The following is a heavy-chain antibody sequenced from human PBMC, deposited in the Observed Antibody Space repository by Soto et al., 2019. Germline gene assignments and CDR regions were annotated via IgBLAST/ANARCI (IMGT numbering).Heavy chain of an antibody. CDR1: GFTFSSYW. V-gene: IGHV3-7*03. D-gene: IGHD6-19*01. J-gene: IGHJ5*02. CDR3: ARDSSGWWSNWFDP. CDR2: IKQDGSEK. Sequence: GGSLRLSCAASGFTFSSYWMSWVRQAPGKGLEWVANIKQDGSEKYYVDSVKGRFTISRDNAKNSLYLQMNSLRAEDTAVYYCARDSSGWWSNWFDPWGQGTLVTVSS.